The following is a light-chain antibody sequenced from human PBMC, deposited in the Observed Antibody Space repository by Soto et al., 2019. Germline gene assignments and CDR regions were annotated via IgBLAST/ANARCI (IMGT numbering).Light chain of an antibody. J-gene: IGKJ1*01. CDR1: ESITTW. V-gene: IGKV1-5*03. CDR3: QQYKSYWT. CDR2: KAS. Sequence: DLQMTQSPSTLSASVGDRVTITCRASESITTWLAWYQQKPGKAPNLLIYKASNLESGVPSRFSGSGYGTEFTLTIISLQPDDSATYYCQQYKSYWTFGQGTKVEVK.